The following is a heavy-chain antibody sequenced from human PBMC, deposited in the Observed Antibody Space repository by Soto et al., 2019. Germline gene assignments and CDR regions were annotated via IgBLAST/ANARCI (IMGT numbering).Heavy chain of an antibody. CDR1: GSTFTSYY. D-gene: IGHD1-1*01. CDR3: ARRTTGTRTIDY. V-gene: IGHV1-46*03. J-gene: IGHJ4*02. Sequence: ASVKVSCKASGSTFTSYYMHWVRQAPGQGLEWMGIINPSGGSTSYAQKFQGRVTMTRDTSTSTVYMELSSLRSEDTAVYYCARRTTGTRTIDYWGQGTLVTVSS. CDR2: INPSGGST.